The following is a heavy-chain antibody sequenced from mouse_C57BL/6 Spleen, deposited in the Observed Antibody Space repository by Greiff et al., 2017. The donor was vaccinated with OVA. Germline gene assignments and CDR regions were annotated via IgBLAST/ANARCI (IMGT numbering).Heavy chain of an antibody. J-gene: IGHJ4*01. CDR3: ANYDYDERGYAMDY. CDR1: GYTFTGYW. D-gene: IGHD2-4*01. Sequence: QVQLQQSGAELMKPGASVKLSCKATGYTFTGYWIEWVKQRPGHGLEWIGEILPGSGRTNYNEKFQGKATFTADNSSHTADMQLSSLTTEDSAIYYCANYDYDERGYAMDYWGQGTSVTVSS. V-gene: IGHV1-9*01. CDR2: ILPGSGRT.